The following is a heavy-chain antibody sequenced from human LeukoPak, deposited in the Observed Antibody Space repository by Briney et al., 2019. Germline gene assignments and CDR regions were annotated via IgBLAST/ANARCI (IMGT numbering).Heavy chain of an antibody. V-gene: IGHV1-46*01. J-gene: IGHJ4*02. D-gene: IGHD1-26*01. CDR3: AKEREGTYYFDY. CDR1: GYTFTSYL. Sequence: ASVKVSCKASGYTFTSYLIHWVRQAPGQGLEWVGRVNPSGGSTIYAQRFQGRVTMTRDTSTSTVYMELTSLRSEDTAVNYCAKEREGTYYFDYWGQGTLVTVSS. CDR2: VNPSGGST.